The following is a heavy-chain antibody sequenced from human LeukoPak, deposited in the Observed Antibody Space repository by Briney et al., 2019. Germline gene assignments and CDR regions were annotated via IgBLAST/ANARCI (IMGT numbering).Heavy chain of an antibody. Sequence: ASVKVSCKASGYTFTGYYMHWVRQAHGQGLEWMGWINPNSGGTNYAQKFQGRVTMTRDTSISTAYMELSRLRSDDTAVYYCARTNHGYSYGSFVDWGQGTLVTVSS. CDR1: GYTFTGYY. J-gene: IGHJ4*02. V-gene: IGHV1-2*02. CDR3: ARTNHGYSYGSFVD. D-gene: IGHD5-18*01. CDR2: INPNSGGT.